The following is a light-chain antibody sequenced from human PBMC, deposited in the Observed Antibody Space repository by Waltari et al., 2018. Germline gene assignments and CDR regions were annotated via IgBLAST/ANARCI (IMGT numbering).Light chain of an antibody. V-gene: IGLV2-14*03. CDR1: SSDVGGYNY. CDR3: SSYTSSSTLV. Sequence: QSALTQPASVSGSPGQSITISCTGTSSDVGGYNYVSWYPPHPGKAPKLMIYDVSNRPSGVSNRFSGSKSGNTASLTISGLQAEDEADYYCSSYTSSSTLVFGGGTKLTVL. J-gene: IGLJ2*01. CDR2: DVS.